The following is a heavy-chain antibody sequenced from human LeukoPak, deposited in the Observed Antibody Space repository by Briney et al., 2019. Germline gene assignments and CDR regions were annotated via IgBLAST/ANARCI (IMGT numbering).Heavy chain of an antibody. Sequence: PGRSLRLSCAASGFTFDDYAMHWVRQAPGKGLEWVSGISWNSGSIGYADSVKGRFTISRDNAKNSLYLQMNSLRAEDTALYYCAKSRYSGSPYYFDYWGQGTLVTVSS. CDR3: AKSRYSGSPYYFDY. D-gene: IGHD5-12*01. V-gene: IGHV3-9*01. CDR2: ISWNSGSI. J-gene: IGHJ4*02. CDR1: GFTFDDYA.